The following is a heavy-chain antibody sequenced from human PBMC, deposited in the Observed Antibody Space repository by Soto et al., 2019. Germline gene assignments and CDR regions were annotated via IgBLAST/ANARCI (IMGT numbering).Heavy chain of an antibody. J-gene: IGHJ4*02. CDR3: ARESEDLTSNFDY. Sequence: GVSMRLSCAAAKFTCTKYSMNLVRQTHGKGLEWVSSISSTTNYIYYGDSMKGRFTISRDNAKNSLYLEMNSLRAEDTAVYYCARESEDLTSNFDYWGQGNLVTVSS. CDR1: KFTCTKYS. CDR2: ISSTTNYI. V-gene: IGHV3-21*06.